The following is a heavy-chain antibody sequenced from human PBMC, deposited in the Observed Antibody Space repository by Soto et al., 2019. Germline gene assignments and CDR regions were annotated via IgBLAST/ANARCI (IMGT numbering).Heavy chain of an antibody. CDR2: IYYSGST. CDR1: GGSISSYY. Sequence: SETLSLTCTVSGGSISSYYWSWIRQPPGKGLEWIGYIYYSGSTTYNPSLKSRVTISVDTSKNQFSLKLSSVTAADTAVYYCARVLWFGEIYYFDYWGQGTLVTVSS. J-gene: IGHJ4*02. V-gene: IGHV4-59*01. CDR3: ARVLWFGEIYYFDY. D-gene: IGHD3-10*01.